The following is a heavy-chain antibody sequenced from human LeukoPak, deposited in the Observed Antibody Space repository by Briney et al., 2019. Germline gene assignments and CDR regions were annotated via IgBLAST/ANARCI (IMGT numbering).Heavy chain of an antibody. J-gene: IGHJ4*02. CDR2: ISAYNGNT. Sequence: GASVKVSCKASGYTFTSYGISWVRQAPGQGLEWMGWISAYNGNTNYAQKLQGRVTMTTDTSTSTAYMELRSLRSDDTAVYYCARAGGPYCSSTSCYYGYWGQGTLVTVSS. V-gene: IGHV1-18*01. D-gene: IGHD2-2*01. CDR1: GYTFTSYG. CDR3: ARAGGPYCSSTSCYYGY.